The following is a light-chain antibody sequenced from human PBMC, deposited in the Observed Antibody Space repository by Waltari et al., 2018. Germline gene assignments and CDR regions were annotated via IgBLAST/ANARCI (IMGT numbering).Light chain of an antibody. V-gene: IGLV2-14*01. Sequence: QSALTQPASVSGSPGQSTTISCPGSSSDIDFDYYISWYQHLPGKPPKPMIYGVTNRPSGISNRFSGSKSDNTASLTISGLQADDEADYYCSSFTGTIWVFGGGTKLTVL. CDR3: SSFTGTIWV. J-gene: IGLJ3*02. CDR1: SSDIDFDYY. CDR2: GVT.